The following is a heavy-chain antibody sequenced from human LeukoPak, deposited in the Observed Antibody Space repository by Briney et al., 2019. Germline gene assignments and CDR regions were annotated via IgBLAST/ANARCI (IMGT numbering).Heavy chain of an antibody. CDR2: INTDGSST. V-gene: IGHV3-74*01. D-gene: IGHD5-18*01. Sequence: GGSLRLSCAASGFTFSSYWMHWVRQVPGKGLVWVSRINTDGSSTSYTDSVKGRFTISRDNAKNTQYLQMNSLRAEDTAVYYCVRGGTAYSYEYWGQGTLVTVSS. CDR1: GFTFSSYW. CDR3: VRGGTAYSYEY. J-gene: IGHJ4*02.